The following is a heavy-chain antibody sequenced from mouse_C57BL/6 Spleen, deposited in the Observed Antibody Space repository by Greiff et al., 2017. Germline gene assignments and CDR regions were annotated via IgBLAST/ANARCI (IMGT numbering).Heavy chain of an antibody. D-gene: IGHD2-3*01. V-gene: IGHV2-2*01. J-gene: IGHJ4*01. CDR1: GFSLTSYG. Sequence: QVQLKESGPGLVQPSQSLSITCTVSGFSLTSYGVHWVRQSPGKGLEWLGVIWSGGSTDYNAAFISRLSISKDNSKSQVFFKMNSLQADDTAIYYCARNYPLYDGYGMDYWGQGTSVTVSS. CDR2: IWSGGST. CDR3: ARNYPLYDGYGMDY.